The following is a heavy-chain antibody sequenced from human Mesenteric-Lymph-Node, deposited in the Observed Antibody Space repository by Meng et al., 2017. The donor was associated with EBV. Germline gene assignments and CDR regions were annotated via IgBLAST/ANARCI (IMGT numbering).Heavy chain of an antibody. CDR1: GGTFNNFA. Sequence: QVQLVQSGTEVTKPGSSVKVSCKPSGGTFNNFAISWVRQAPGQGLEWMGGIMPIYYTPNYAQKFQGRITITADELTSTAYMELSSLRSDDTAVYYCAALESSIITRFKYWGQGTLVTVSS. CDR3: AALESSIITRFKY. V-gene: IGHV1-69*01. J-gene: IGHJ4*02. D-gene: IGHD3-16*01. CDR2: IMPIYYTP.